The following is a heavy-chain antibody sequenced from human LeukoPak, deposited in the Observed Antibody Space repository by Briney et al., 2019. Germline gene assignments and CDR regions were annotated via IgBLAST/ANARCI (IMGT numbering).Heavy chain of an antibody. Sequence: SETLSLTCTVSGGSINNNNYYWSWIRQPPGKGLEWIGEINHSGSTNYNPSLKSRVAISVDTSKNQFSLKLSSVTAADTAVYYCARLMVRGVQQVDYWGQGTLVTVSS. CDR1: GGSINNNNYY. D-gene: IGHD3-10*01. V-gene: IGHV4-39*07. CDR2: INHSGST. J-gene: IGHJ4*02. CDR3: ARLMVRGVQQVDY.